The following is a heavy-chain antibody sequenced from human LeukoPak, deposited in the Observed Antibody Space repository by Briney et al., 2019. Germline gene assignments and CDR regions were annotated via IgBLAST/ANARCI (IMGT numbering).Heavy chain of an antibody. D-gene: IGHD2-2*01. V-gene: IGHV1-69*13. CDR1: GCTFSSYA. CDR2: IIPIFGTA. J-gene: IGHJ2*01. CDR3: ARLQLLAYCSSTSCYGHFDP. Sequence: SVKVSCKASGCTFSSYAISWVRRAPGQGLEWMGGIIPIFGTANYAQKFQGRVTITADESTSTAYMELSSLRSEDTAVYYCARLQLLAYCSSTSCYGHFDPWGRGTLVTVSS.